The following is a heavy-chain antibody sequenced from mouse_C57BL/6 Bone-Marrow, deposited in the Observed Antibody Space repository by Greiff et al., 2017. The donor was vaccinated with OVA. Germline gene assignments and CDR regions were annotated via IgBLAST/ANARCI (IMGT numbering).Heavy chain of an antibody. Sequence: EVQLQESGGGLVKPGGSLKLSCAASGFTFSSYAMSWVRQTPEKRLEWVATISDGGSYTYYPDNVKGRFTISRDNAKNNLYLQMSHLKSEDTAMYYCAREDGNYYAWLADWGQGTLVTVSA. CDR1: GFTFSSYA. CDR3: AREDGNYYAWLAD. J-gene: IGHJ3*01. V-gene: IGHV5-4*01. CDR2: ISDGGSYT. D-gene: IGHD2-1*01.